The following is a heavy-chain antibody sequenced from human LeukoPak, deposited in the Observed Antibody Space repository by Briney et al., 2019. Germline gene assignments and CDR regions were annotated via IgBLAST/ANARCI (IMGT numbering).Heavy chain of an antibody. V-gene: IGHV1-2*02. CDR2: INPNSGGT. CDR1: GYTFTGYY. D-gene: IGHD2-15*01. J-gene: IGHJ4*02. CDR3: ARAINSIVVVVAATGY. Sequence: ASVKVSCKASGYTFTGYYMHWVRQAPGQGLEWMGWINPNSGGTNYAQKFQGRVTMTRDTSISTAYMELSRLRSDDTAAYYCARAINSIVVVVAATGYWGQGTLVTVSS.